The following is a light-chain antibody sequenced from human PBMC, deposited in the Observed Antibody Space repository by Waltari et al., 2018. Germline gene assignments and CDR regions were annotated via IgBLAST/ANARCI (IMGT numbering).Light chain of an antibody. Sequence: DIVMTQSPDSLAVSLGERATVNCKSSQSVLSTSNNKNYLAWYQQKAGQSPKLLIYWASTRESGVPERLSGSGSGTDFTLTISSLQAEDVAVYYCQQYYGSPLTFGGGTKVEIK. CDR3: QQYYGSPLT. CDR1: QSVLSTSNNKNY. J-gene: IGKJ4*01. CDR2: WAS. V-gene: IGKV4-1*01.